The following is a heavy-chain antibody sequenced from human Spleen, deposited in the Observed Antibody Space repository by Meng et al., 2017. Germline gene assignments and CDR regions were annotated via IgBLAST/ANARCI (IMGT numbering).Heavy chain of an antibody. Sequence: GGSLRLSCAASGFTIGDYAMHWVRQAPGKGLEWVSGISWNSGSIGYADSVKGRVTISSDNAKNSLYLHMNSLRAEDTAWYYCANLIYWGQGTLVTVSS. D-gene: IGHD3-16*01. CDR3: ANLIY. CDR1: GFTIGDYA. V-gene: IGHV3-9*01. CDR2: ISWNSGSI. J-gene: IGHJ4*02.